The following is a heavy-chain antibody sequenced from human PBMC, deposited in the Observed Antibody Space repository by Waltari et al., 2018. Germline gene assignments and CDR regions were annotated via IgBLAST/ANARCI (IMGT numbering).Heavy chain of an antibody. CDR1: GVTFSSYA. Sequence: EVQLLESGGGLVQPGGSLRLSCSGVTFSSYAMGGVRQAPGMGLEWVSVLYNEGTTHYVDSVEGRFTISRDHSDNTLHLQMSSLRAEDTAVYYCAESRAAAGLDSWGQGTLVTVSS. D-gene: IGHD6-13*01. CDR3: AESRAAAGLDS. J-gene: IGHJ4*02. V-gene: IGHV3-23*03. CDR2: LYNEGTT.